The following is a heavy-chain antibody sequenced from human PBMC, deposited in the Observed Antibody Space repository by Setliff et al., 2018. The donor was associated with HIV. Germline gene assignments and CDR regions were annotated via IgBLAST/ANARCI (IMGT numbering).Heavy chain of an antibody. V-gene: IGHV4-59*01. CDR3: ARSLGTIWGYDY. CDR1: GGSISSYY. CDR2: IYSSGST. J-gene: IGHJ4*02. D-gene: IGHD3-9*01. Sequence: SETLSLTCTVSGGSISSYYWSWIRQPPGRGLEWIGYIYSSGSTNYNPSLKSRVTISVDTSKNQFSLNLSSVTAADTAVYYCARSLGTIWGYDYWGQGTLVTVSS.